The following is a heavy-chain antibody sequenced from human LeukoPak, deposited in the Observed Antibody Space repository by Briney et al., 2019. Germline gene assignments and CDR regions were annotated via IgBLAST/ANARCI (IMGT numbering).Heavy chain of an antibody. Sequence: ASVKVSCKASGYTFNSYDINWVRQATGQGLEWMGWMNPNSGNTGYARKFQGRVTMTRNNSISTAYMELSSLRSEDTAVYYCARDYSSGWYKWFDPWGQGTLVTVSS. CDR3: ARDYSSGWYKWFDP. J-gene: IGHJ5*02. D-gene: IGHD6-19*01. V-gene: IGHV1-8*01. CDR2: MNPNSGNT. CDR1: GYTFNSYD.